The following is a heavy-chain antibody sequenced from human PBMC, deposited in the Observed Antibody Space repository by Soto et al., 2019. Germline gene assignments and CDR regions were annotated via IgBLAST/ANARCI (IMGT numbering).Heavy chain of an antibody. CDR2: IYTSGST. V-gene: IGHV4-4*07. Sequence: PSETLSLTCTVSGGSISSYYWSWIRQPAGKGLEWIGRIYTSGSTNYNPSLKSRVTMSVDTSKNQFSLKLSSVTAADTAVYYCARDQSSTYYDFWSGYEYYYYGMDVWGQGTTVTVSS. CDR1: GGSISSYY. CDR3: ARDQSSTYYDFWSGYEYYYYGMDV. J-gene: IGHJ6*02. D-gene: IGHD3-3*01.